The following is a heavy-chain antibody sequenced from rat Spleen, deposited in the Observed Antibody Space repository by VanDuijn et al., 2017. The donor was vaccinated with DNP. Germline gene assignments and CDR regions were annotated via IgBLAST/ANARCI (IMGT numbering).Heavy chain of an antibody. D-gene: IGHD1-11*01. CDR3: ARGLNYGGYIYSWYVDF. Sequence: EVQLQESGPGLVKPSQSLSLTCSVTGYSITSNYWGWIRKFPGNKMEWMGYISYSGYTRYNPSLKSRISITRDTSKNQFFLQLNSVTTEDTATYYCARGLNYGGYIYSWYVDFWGPGTMVTVSS. J-gene: IGHJ1*01. CDR1: GYSITSNY. CDR2: ISYSGYT. V-gene: IGHV3-1*01.